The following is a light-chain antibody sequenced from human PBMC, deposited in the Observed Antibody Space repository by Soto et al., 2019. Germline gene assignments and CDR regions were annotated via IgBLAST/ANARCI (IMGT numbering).Light chain of an antibody. J-gene: IGLJ3*02. CDR1: SSNIGKNY. V-gene: IGLV1-47*01. CDR3: SVWDANLSAWV. CDR2: RNN. Sequence: QSVLTQPPSASGTPGQRVTISCSGSSSNIGKNYVYWYQQLPGTAPKLLIYRNNQRPSGVPDQFSGSKSGTSASLAISGLRSEDEADYYCSVWDANLSAWVLGGGTKVTVL.